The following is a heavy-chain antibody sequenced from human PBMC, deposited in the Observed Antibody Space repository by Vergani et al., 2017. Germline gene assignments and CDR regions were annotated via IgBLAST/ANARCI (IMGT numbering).Heavy chain of an antibody. Sequence: QVQLQQWGAGLLKPSETLSLTCAVYGGSFSDYYWSWIRQPPGKGLEWIGYIYYSGSTYYNPSLKSRVTISVDTSKNQFSLKLSSVTAADTAVYYCASFSADYDFWSGYYPWGQGTLVTVSS. CDR1: GGSFSDYY. J-gene: IGHJ5*02. V-gene: IGHV4-34*01. D-gene: IGHD3-3*01. CDR3: ASFSADYDFWSGYYP. CDR2: IYYSGST.